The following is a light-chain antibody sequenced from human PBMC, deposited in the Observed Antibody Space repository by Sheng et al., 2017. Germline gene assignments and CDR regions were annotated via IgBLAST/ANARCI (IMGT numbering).Light chain of an antibody. CDR3: QQYNDWPMYT. V-gene: IGKV3-15*01. J-gene: IGKJ2*01. CDR1: QSISSN. CDR2: GAS. Sequence: EIVMTQSPATLSVSPGEGATLSCRASQSISSNLAWYQQKPGQAPRLLIFGASSRGTGIPARFSGSVSGTEFTLTISSLQSEDFAVYYCQQYNDWPMYTFRTGDQAGDQT.